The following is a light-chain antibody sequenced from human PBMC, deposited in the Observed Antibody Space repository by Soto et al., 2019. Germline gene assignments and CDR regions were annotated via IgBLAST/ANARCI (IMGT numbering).Light chain of an antibody. Sequence: QSVLTQSPSASASLGASVKLTCTLTSGHSSYAIAWHLQQPEKGPRYLMKLNNDGSHSKGDGIPDRFSGASSGAERYLTISSLQSEDEADYYCQTWGSGIRVVFGAGTKLTVL. CDR2: LNNDGSH. J-gene: IGLJ2*01. CDR3: QTWGSGIRVV. V-gene: IGLV4-69*01. CDR1: SGHSSYA.